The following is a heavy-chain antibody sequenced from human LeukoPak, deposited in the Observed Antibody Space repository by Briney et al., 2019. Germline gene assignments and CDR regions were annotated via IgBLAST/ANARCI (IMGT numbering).Heavy chain of an antibody. J-gene: IGHJ4*02. CDR2: IKEDGSEK. CDR3: ARGEFYSGSYFDY. D-gene: IGHD1-26*01. V-gene: IGHV3-7*01. Sequence: GGSLRLSCAVSGLTFSNFWMSWVRQAPGKGLEWVANIKEDGSEKYFVDSVKGRFTISRDNAKNSLFLQMNSLRAEDTAVYYCARGEFYSGSYFDYWGQGTLVTVSS. CDR1: GLTFSNFW.